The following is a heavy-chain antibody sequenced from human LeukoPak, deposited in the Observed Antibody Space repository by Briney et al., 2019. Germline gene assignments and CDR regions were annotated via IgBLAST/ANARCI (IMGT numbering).Heavy chain of an antibody. CDR3: ARDMKGNLDY. CDR1: GFTFGNTW. V-gene: IGHV3-7*01. Sequence: GGSLRLSCAASGFTFGNTWMAWVRQAPGKGLEWVANINQDGGTRQYADSVRGRFTISRDNAKNSLYLEMNSLRAEDTGLYHCARDMKGNLDYWGQGTLVTVSS. D-gene: IGHD3-16*01. J-gene: IGHJ4*02. CDR2: INQDGGTR.